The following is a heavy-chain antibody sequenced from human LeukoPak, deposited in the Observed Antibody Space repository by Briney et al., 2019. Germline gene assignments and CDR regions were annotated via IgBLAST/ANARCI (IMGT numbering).Heavy chain of an antibody. CDR2: IYYSGST. D-gene: IGHD3-3*01. CDR3: ARGLASGYPPIPFDY. J-gene: IGHJ4*02. V-gene: IGHV4-39*06. CDR1: GGSINSSSYY. Sequence: NTSETLSLTCTVSGGSINSSSYYWGWIRQPPVKGLEWIGSIYYSGSTYYNPSLKSRVTISVDTSKNQFPLSLDSVTAADTAAYYCARGLASGYPPIPFDYWGQGTLVTVSS.